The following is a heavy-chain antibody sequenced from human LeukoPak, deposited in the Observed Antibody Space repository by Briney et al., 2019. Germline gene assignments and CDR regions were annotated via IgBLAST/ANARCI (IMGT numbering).Heavy chain of an antibody. CDR3: ASDDGYCGGWYGGWFQP. D-gene: IGHD6-19*01. Sequence: SETLSLTCTVSGGSISSYYWSWIRQPPGKGLEWIGYIYYSGSTNYNPSLKRRVTISVDTSKNQFSLKLRSVTAADPAVYYCASDDGYCGGWYGGWFQPWGQGTLVSLSS. CDR1: GGSISSYY. CDR2: IYYSGST. V-gene: IGHV4-59*01. J-gene: IGHJ5*02.